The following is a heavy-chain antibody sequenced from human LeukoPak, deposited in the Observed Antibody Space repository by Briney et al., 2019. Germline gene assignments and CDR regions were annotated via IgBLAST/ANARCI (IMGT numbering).Heavy chain of an antibody. CDR1: GFSFSGYW. V-gene: IGHV3-7*05. CDR3: AREAVEGTVVALDY. J-gene: IGHJ4*02. Sequence: PGGSLRLSCAAPGFSFSGYWMAWVRQAPGKGLELVANIKHDGSDKYYVDSVKGRFSISKDNSKSSLYLQMNSLRAEDTAVYYCAREAVEGTVVALDYWGQGTLVTVSS. CDR2: IKHDGSDK. D-gene: IGHD2-21*01.